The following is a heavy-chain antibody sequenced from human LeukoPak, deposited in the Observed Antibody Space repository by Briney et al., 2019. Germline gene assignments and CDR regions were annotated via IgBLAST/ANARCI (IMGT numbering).Heavy chain of an antibody. CDR1: VFTFSSYV. D-gene: IGHD3-22*01. J-gene: IGHJ4*02. V-gene: IGHV3-64*01. Sequence: PGGPLRLSCAASVFTFSSYVMYWVRQAPGKGLEYVSSISSNGGSTYYANSVKGRFTISRDNSKNTLYLQMGSLRAEDMAVYYCARGGQSKYDSSGYLNYFDYWGQGTLVTVSS. CDR3: ARGGQSKYDSSGYLNYFDY. CDR2: ISSNGGST.